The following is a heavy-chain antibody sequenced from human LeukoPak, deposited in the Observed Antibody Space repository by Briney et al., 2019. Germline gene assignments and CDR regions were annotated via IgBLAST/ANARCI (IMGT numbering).Heavy chain of an antibody. CDR2: ISGSGGST. D-gene: IGHD4-17*01. V-gene: IGHV3-23*01. Sequence: GGSLRLSCAASGFTFSSYAMSWVRQAPGKGLEWVSAISGSGGSTFYADSVKGRFTISRDNSKNTLYLQMNSLRAEDTAVYYCANDYGDYYFDYWGQGTLVTVSS. CDR1: GFTFSSYA. CDR3: ANDYGDYYFDY. J-gene: IGHJ4*02.